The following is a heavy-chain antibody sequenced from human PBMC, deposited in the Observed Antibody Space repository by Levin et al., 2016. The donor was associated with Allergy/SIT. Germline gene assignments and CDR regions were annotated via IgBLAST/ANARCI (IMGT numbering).Heavy chain of an antibody. CDR1: GVYISSGGYY. V-gene: IGHV3-21*01. CDR2: IDPSSSYI. D-gene: IGHD2-8*01. Sequence: ETLSLTCNVSGVYISSGGYYWNWVRQAPGKGLEWVSSIDPSSSYIYYADSVKGRFTISRDNAKNSLSLQMNSLRAEDTAMYYCARDPVNGVLGFDYWGQGALVTVSS. J-gene: IGHJ4*02. CDR3: ARDPVNGVLGFDY.